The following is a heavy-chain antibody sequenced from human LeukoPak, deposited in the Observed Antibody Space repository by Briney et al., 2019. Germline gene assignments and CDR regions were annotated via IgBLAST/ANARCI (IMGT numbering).Heavy chain of an antibody. CDR2: IYYSGST. Sequence: PSETLSLTCTVSGGSISSYYWSWIRQPPGKGLEWIGYIYYSGSTNYNPSLESRVTISVDTSKNQFSLKLSSVTAADTAVYYCARLVADSSGYYDQYYYYYYGMDVWGQGTTVTVSS. V-gene: IGHV4-59*01. J-gene: IGHJ6*02. CDR1: GGSISSYY. CDR3: ARLVADSSGYYDQYYYYYYGMDV. D-gene: IGHD3-22*01.